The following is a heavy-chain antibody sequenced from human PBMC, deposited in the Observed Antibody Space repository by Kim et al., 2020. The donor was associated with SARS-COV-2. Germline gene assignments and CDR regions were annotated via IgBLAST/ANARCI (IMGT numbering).Heavy chain of an antibody. Sequence: GGSLRLSCAASGFTFSSYSMNWVRQAPGKGLEWVSSISSSSSYIYYADSVKGRFTISRDNAKNSLYLQMNSLRAEDTAVYYCACIAAAGPYYYYYGMDVWGQGTTVTVSS. J-gene: IGHJ6*02. CDR2: ISSSSSYI. V-gene: IGHV3-21*01. CDR1: GFTFSSYS. D-gene: IGHD6-13*01. CDR3: ACIAAAGPYYYYYGMDV.